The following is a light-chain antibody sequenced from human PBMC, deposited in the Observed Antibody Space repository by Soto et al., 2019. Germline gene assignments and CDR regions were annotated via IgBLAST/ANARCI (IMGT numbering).Light chain of an antibody. CDR1: SSNIGTYT. V-gene: IGLV1-44*01. CDR3: ASWDDSLNGGV. Sequence: QSVLTQPPSVSGTPGQRVTISCSGGSSNIGTYTVNWYQQLPETAPKLLIYTDSQRPSGVPDRFSGSKSGTSASLAISGLQSEDEADYYCASWDDSLNGGVFGGGTKLTVL. CDR2: TDS. J-gene: IGLJ3*02.